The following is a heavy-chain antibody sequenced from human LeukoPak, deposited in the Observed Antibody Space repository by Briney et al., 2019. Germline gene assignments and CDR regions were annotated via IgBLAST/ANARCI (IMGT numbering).Heavy chain of an antibody. CDR1: GGSISSYY. CDR3: ARDFQPKYYYGSGSPPDAFDI. D-gene: IGHD3-10*01. CDR2: IYYSGST. V-gene: IGHV4-59*12. Sequence: SETLSLTCTVSGGSISSYYWSWIRQPPGKGLEWIGYIYYSGSTNYNPSLKSRVTISVDTSKNQFSLKLSSVTAADTAVYYCARDFQPKYYYGSGSPPDAFDIWGQGTMVTVSS. J-gene: IGHJ3*02.